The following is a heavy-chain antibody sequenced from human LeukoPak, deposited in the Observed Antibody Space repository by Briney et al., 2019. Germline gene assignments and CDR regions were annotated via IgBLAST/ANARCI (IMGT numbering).Heavy chain of an antibody. CDR2: VSISVGTI. CDR3: AKEKLRDSSWGAFDV. CDR1: AFTFSNYA. D-gene: IGHD3-16*01. Sequence: PGGSLRLACAAYAFTFSNYAMTWVRQAPGQGLEWISSVSISVGTIYYADSVRGRFTISRDNSRNTLYLQMNSLRAEDTAVYYCAKEKLRDSSWGAFDVWGQGTLLTVSS. V-gene: IGHV3-23*01. J-gene: IGHJ3*01.